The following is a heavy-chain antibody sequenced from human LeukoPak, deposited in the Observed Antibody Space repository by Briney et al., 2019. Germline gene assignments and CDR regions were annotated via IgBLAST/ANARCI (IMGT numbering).Heavy chain of an antibody. V-gene: IGHV4-34*01. J-gene: IGHJ4*02. CDR2: INHSGST. Sequence: PSETLSLTCAVYGGSFSGYYWSWIRQPPGKGLEWIGEINHSGSTNYNPSLKSRATISVDTSKNQFSLKLSSVTAADTAVYYCARVAYYDFWSGYNFFDYWGQGTLVTVSS. CDR3: ARVAYYDFWSGYNFFDY. CDR1: GGSFSGYY. D-gene: IGHD3-3*01.